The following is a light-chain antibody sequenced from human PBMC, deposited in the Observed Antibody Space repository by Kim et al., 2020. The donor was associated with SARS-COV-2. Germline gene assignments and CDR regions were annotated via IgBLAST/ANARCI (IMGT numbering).Light chain of an antibody. V-gene: IGKV1-NL1*01. Sequence: DIQMTQSPSSLSASVGDRVTITCRASQDIRNSLAWYQQKPGKAPKLLVYTASRLESGVSSRFSGGGSGPEYTLTLSSLQPEDFAVYYCQQYFGNPTFGQGTKVEIK. CDR1: QDIRNS. J-gene: IGKJ2*01. CDR2: TAS. CDR3: QQYFGNPT.